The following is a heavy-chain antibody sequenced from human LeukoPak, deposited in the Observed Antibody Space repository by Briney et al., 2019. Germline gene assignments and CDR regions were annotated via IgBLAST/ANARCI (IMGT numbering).Heavy chain of an antibody. Sequence: HPGGSLRLSCAASGFTLSSYAMIWVRQAPGKGLEWVSYISAGGGSTNYAHSVKGRFIISRDNSKNTLYLQMNSLRAEDTAVYYCAAGKYYFDYWGQGTLVTVAS. CDR2: ISAGGGST. CDR3: AAGKYYFDY. CDR1: GFTLSSYA. J-gene: IGHJ4*02. V-gene: IGHV3-23*01.